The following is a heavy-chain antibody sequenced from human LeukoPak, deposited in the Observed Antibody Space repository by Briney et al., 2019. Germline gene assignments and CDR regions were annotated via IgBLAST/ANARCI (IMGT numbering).Heavy chain of an antibody. Sequence: SVKVSCKASGFTFTSSAVQWVRQARGQRLEWIGWIVVGSGNTNYAQKFQERVTITRDMSTSTAYMELSSLRSGDTAVYYCAASPDYYDSSGYSYYFDYWGQGTLVTVSS. CDR3: AASPDYYDSSGYSYYFDY. D-gene: IGHD3-22*01. J-gene: IGHJ4*02. CDR1: GFTFTSSA. CDR2: IVVGSGNT. V-gene: IGHV1-58*01.